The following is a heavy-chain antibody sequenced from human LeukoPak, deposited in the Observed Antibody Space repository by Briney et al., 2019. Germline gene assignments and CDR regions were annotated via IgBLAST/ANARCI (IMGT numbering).Heavy chain of an antibody. Sequence: SETLSLTCAVYGGSFSGYYWSWIRQPPGKGREWIGEINHRGSANYNPSLKSRVTISVDTSKNQFSLKLSSVTAADTAVYYCARFVWVEGNPGFDYWGQGTLVTVSS. CDR1: GGSFSGYY. CDR2: INHRGSA. CDR3: ARFVWVEGNPGFDY. V-gene: IGHV4-34*01. J-gene: IGHJ4*02. D-gene: IGHD1-26*01.